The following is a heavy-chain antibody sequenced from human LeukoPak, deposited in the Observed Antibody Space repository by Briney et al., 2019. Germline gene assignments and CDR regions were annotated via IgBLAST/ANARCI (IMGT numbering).Heavy chain of an antibody. CDR2: INAGNGNT. CDR1: GYTFTTYA. D-gene: IGHD5-18*01. CDR3: ARGGASYGYVYFDY. V-gene: IGHV1-3*01. J-gene: IGHJ4*02. Sequence: ASVKVSCKASGYTFTTYAMHWVRQAPGQGLEWMGWINAGNGNTKYSQKFQGRVTITRDTSANTAYMELSSLTPEDTTVYYCARGGASYGYVYFDYWGQGTLVPVSS.